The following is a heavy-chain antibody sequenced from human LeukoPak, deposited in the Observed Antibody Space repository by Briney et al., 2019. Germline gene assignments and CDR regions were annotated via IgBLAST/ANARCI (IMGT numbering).Heavy chain of an antibody. CDR2: ISYDGTNK. D-gene: IGHD4-17*01. Sequence: GGSLRLSCAASGFTFSSYGMHWVRQAPGKGLEWVAFISYDGTNKYYADSVKGRFTVSRDNSKSTLYLQMNSLRAEDTALYYCAKRIAVTNDYSLGYWGQGTLVTVSS. CDR3: AKRIAVTNDYSLGY. J-gene: IGHJ4*02. V-gene: IGHV3-30*02. CDR1: GFTFSSYG.